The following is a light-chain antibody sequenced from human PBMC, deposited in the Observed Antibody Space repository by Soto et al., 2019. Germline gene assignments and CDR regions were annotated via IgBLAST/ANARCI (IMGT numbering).Light chain of an antibody. CDR2: DVS. Sequence: QSALAQPASVSGSPGQSITISCTGTTSDVGRYDYVSWFQQHPGKAPKLIIYDVSHWPSGVSDRFSGSKSGNTAALHNSGVQAEDEADYHCSSFTTSTTVVFGTGTKLTVL. J-gene: IGLJ1*01. V-gene: IGLV2-14*03. CDR3: SSFTTSTTVV. CDR1: TSDVGRYDY.